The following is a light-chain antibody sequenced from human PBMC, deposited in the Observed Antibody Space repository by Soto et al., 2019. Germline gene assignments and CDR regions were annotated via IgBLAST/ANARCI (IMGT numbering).Light chain of an antibody. CDR3: SAYTARSTLV. V-gene: IGLV2-8*01. CDR1: SSDVGFYNS. CDR2: GVN. J-gene: IGLJ7*01. Sequence: QSVLTQPPSASGSPGQSVTISCTGTSSDVGFYNSVSWFQHHPGKAPKLIIFGVNRRPSGVPDRFSGSKSDNTASLTVSGLQPEDEGDYYCSAYTARSTLVFGGGTQLTVL.